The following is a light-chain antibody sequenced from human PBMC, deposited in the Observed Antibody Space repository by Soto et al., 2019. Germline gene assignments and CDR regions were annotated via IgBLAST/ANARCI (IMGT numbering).Light chain of an antibody. J-gene: IGLJ2*01. CDR2: DVS. CDR1: SSDVGGYNY. V-gene: IGLV2-11*01. Sequence: QSALTQPRSVSGSPGQSVTMTCTGTSSDVGGYNYVSWYQQHPGKAPKFMIYDVSKRPSGVPDRFSGSKSGNTASLTISGLQAEDEADYYCCSYAGSLSVLFGGGTKLTVL. CDR3: CSYAGSLSVL.